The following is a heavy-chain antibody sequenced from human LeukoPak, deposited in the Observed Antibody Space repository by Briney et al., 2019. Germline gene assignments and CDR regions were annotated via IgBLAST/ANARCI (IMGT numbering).Heavy chain of an antibody. V-gene: IGHV3-23*01. CDR1: GFTFSSYA. CDR3: AKVAEMGTILGKFDN. Sequence: GGSLRLSCAASGFTFSSYAMSWVRQAPGKGREWVSAISGNGGRTYYGDSVKGRFTISRDNSKNTLYLQMNSLRAEDTAVFYCAKVAEMGTILGKFDNWGQGTLVTVSS. CDR2: ISGNGGRT. J-gene: IGHJ4*02. D-gene: IGHD5-24*01.